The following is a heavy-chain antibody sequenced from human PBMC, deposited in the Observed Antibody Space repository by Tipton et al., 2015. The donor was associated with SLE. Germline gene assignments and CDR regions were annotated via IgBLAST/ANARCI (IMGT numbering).Heavy chain of an antibody. V-gene: IGHV4-59*12. J-gene: IGHJ5*02. CDR1: GVSISTYY. CDR3: ARDLNYYGSGSYKGWFDP. CDR2: FYFSGSS. D-gene: IGHD3-10*01. Sequence: TLSLTCSVSGVSISTYYWSWIRQSPGKGLEWIGFFYFSGSSQYNPSLKSRVTISVDTSKNQFSLKLSSVTAADTAVYYCARDLNYYGSGSYKGWFDPWGQGTLVTVSS.